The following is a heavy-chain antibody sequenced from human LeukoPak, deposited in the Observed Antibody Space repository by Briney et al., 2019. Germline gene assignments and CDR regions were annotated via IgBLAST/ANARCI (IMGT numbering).Heavy chain of an antibody. V-gene: IGHV4-34*01. J-gene: IGHJ5*02. CDR2: INHSGST. CDR3: AGGITMVRGVKTRNWFDP. Sequence: SETLSLTCAVYGGSFSGYYWSWIRQPPGKGLEGIGEINHSGSTNYNPSLKSRVTISVDKYKNQFSLKLSSVTAADTAVYYCAGGITMVRGVKTRNWFDPWGQGTLVTVSS. CDR1: GGSFSGYY. D-gene: IGHD3-10*01.